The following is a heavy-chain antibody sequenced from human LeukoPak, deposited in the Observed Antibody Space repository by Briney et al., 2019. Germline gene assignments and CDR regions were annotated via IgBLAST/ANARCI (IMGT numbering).Heavy chain of an antibody. V-gene: IGHV3-23*01. J-gene: IGHJ6*02. Sequence: GGSLRLSCAASGFTFSNYAMSWVRQAPGKGLEWVSAISGSGGSTYYADSVKGRFTISRDNSKNTLYLQMNSLRAEDTAVYYCARDHTGESYYYYGMDVWGQGTTVTVSS. CDR1: GFTFSNYA. CDR2: ISGSGGST. CDR3: ARDHTGESYYYYGMDV. D-gene: IGHD7-27*01.